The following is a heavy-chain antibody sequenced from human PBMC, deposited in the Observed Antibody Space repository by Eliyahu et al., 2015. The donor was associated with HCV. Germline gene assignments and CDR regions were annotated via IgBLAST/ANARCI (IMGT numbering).Heavy chain of an antibody. CDR3: ARRVRVTLFDS. CDR2: IYYTWGR. Sequence: QVQLQESGPGLVKPSETLSLTCTVSGGSINSYYWGWIRQPPGKGPEWIGYIYYTWGRQQQSSLKSRVIISVDTSKNQFSLNLSSVSAADTAVYYCARRVRVTLFDSWGQGTPVTVSS. CDR1: GGSINSYY. D-gene: IGHD3-10*01. J-gene: IGHJ4*02. V-gene: IGHV4-59*08.